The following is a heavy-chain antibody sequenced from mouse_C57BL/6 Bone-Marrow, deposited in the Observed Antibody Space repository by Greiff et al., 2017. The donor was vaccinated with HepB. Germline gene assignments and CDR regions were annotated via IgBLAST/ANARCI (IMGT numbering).Heavy chain of an antibody. CDR2: IYPRDGST. CDR3: ATVTTVVEGAFDY. V-gene: IGHV1-85*01. J-gene: IGHJ2*01. D-gene: IGHD1-1*01. Sequence: QVHVKQSGPELVKPGASVKLSCKASGYTFTSYDINWVKQRPGQGLEWIGWIYPRDGSTKYNEKFKGKATLTVDTSSSTAYMERHSLTSEDSAVYFCATVTTVVEGAFDYWGQGTALTVSS. CDR1: GYTFTSYD.